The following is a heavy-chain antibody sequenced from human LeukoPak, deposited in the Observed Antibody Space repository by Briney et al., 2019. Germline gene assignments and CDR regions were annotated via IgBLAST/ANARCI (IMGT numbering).Heavy chain of an antibody. V-gene: IGHV1-18*01. J-gene: IGHJ4*02. CDR2: ISAHNGNT. CDR1: GYTFTCYG. Sequence: ASVKVSCKASGYTFTCYGISWVRQAPGQGLEWMGWISAHNGNTNYAQKLQGRVTMTADSSTSTAYMEPRSLRSDDTAVYYCARVGGPTGGFFEWSAYYFDYWGQGTLVTVSS. D-gene: IGHD3-3*01. CDR3: ARVGGPTGGFFEWSAYYFDY.